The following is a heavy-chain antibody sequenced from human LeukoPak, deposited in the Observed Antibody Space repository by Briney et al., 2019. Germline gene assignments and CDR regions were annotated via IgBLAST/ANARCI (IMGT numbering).Heavy chain of an antibody. CDR1: GGSFRDYY. V-gene: IGHV4-59*10. CDR2: IYTSGST. J-gene: IGHJ6*03. CDR3: ARDAYMVTPGYYYYMDV. Sequence: KASETLTLTCVVYGGSFRDYYWSWIRQTPGEGLQWIGRIYTSGSTNYNPSLKSRVTMSVDTSKNQFSLKLSSVTAADTAVYYCARDAYMVTPGYYYYMDVWGKGTTVTVSS. D-gene: IGHD4-23*01.